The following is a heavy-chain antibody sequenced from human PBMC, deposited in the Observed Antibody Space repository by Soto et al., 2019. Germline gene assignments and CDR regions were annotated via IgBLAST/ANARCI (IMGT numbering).Heavy chain of an antibody. CDR1: GFTFSSYG. CDR2: ISYSGNDK. V-gene: IGHV3-30*18. CDR3: AKDGDAAAAGYYFDY. Sequence: GGSLRLSCAASGFTFSSYGMHWVRQAPGKGLEWVAVISYSGNDKYHADSVKGRFTVSRDNSKNTLYLQMNSLRPEDTAVYYCAKDGDAAAAGYYFDYWGQGTLLSVSS. D-gene: IGHD6-13*01. J-gene: IGHJ4*02.